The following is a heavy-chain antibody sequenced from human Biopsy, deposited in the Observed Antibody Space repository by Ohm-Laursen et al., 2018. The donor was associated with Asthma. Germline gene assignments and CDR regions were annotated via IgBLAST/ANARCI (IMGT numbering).Heavy chain of an antibody. CDR1: GYNFISFA. V-gene: IGHV1-3*04. CDR3: AKTYYDFLTGQVKDVFGV. CDR2: VNTGNGDT. Sequence: ASVKVSCKASGYNFISFAIHWVRQAPGQRLEWMGWVNTGNGDTKYSQKFQGRVTITRDTSASTAYMELRSLRSEDTATYYCAKTYYDFLTGQVKDVFGVWGHGTMVTVSS. D-gene: IGHD3-9*01. J-gene: IGHJ3*01.